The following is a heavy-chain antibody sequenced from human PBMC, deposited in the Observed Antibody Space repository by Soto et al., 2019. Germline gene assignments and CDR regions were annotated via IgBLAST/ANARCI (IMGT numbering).Heavy chain of an antibody. CDR2: INPSGGSA. Sequence: GASVKVSCKASGYTFTSYYMHWVRQAPGQGLEWMGIINPSGGSASYAQKFQGRVTMTRDTSTSTVYMELSSLRSEDTAVYYCARGGAMAIFGMAGLIVYWRQGTLVTVSS. CDR1: GYTFTSYY. J-gene: IGHJ4*02. CDR3: ARGGAMAIFGMAGLIVY. D-gene: IGHD3-3*01. V-gene: IGHV1-46*01.